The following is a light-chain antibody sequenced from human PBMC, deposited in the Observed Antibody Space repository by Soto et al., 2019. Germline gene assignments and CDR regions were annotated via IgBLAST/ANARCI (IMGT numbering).Light chain of an antibody. J-gene: IGLJ2*01. Sequence: QSALTQPPSASGSPGQSVTISCAGSSSDIGASNSVSWYQQHPGKAPKLLISEVTKRPSGVPDRFSGSKSGNTASLIVSGLQADDEADYYCGSKAGSNKHVVFGGGTKLTVL. CDR1: SSDIGASNS. CDR3: GSKAGSNKHVV. V-gene: IGLV2-8*01. CDR2: EVT.